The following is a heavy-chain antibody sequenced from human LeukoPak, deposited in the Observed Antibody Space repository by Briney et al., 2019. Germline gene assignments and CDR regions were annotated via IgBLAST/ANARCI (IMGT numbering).Heavy chain of an antibody. J-gene: IGHJ4*02. CDR3: AGTYCSSTSCFPHWNYYFDY. CDR2: IYHSGST. D-gene: IGHD2-2*01. V-gene: IGHV4-30-2*01. Sequence: SETLSLTCTVSGGSISSGGYYWSWIRQPPGKGLEWIGYIYHSGSTYYNPSLKSRVTISVDRSKNQFSLKLSSVTAADTAVYYCAGTYCSSTSCFPHWNYYFDYWGQGTLVTVSS. CDR1: GGSISSGGYY.